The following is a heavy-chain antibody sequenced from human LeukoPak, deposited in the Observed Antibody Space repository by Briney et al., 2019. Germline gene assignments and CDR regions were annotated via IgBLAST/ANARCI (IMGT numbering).Heavy chain of an antibody. CDR1: GYTFTSYD. J-gene: IGHJ4*02. D-gene: IGHD3-10*01. CDR2: MNPNSGNT. Sequence: GASVKVSCKASGYTFTSYDINWVRQATGQGLAWMGWMNPNSGNTGYAQKFQGRVTMTRNTSISTAYMELSSLRSEDTAVYYCARMVRGVRALLGLYYFDYWGQGTLVTVSS. CDR3: ARMVRGVRALLGLYYFDY. V-gene: IGHV1-8*01.